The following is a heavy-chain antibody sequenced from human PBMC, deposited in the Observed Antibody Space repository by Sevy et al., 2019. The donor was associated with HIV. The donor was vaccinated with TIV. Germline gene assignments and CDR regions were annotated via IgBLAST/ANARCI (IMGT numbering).Heavy chain of an antibody. CDR3: ARDVTAYYYDSSGYYDGDAFDI. CDR1: GYTFTGYY. D-gene: IGHD3-22*01. CDR2: INPNSGGT. V-gene: IGHV1-2*02. J-gene: IGHJ3*02. Sequence: ASVKVSCKASGYTFTGYYMHWVRQAPGQGLEWMGWINPNSGGTNYAQKFQGRVTMTRDTSISTAYMELSRLRSDNTAVYYCARDVTAYYYDSSGYYDGDAFDIWGQGTMVTVSS.